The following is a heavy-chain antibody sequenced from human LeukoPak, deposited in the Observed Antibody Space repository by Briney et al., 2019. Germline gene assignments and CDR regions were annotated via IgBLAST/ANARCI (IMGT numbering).Heavy chain of an antibody. Sequence: GGSLRLSCAASGITFSNAWMSWVRQAPGKGLEWVGRIKSKTDGGTTDYAAPVKGRFTISRDDSKNTLYLQMNSLKTEDTAVYSCITRTDYYDGSGYPYYYYYFMDVWGKGTTVTVSS. CDR3: ITRTDYYDGSGYPYYYYYFMDV. D-gene: IGHD3-22*01. CDR2: IKSKTDGGTT. CDR1: GITFSNAW. V-gene: IGHV3-15*01. J-gene: IGHJ6*03.